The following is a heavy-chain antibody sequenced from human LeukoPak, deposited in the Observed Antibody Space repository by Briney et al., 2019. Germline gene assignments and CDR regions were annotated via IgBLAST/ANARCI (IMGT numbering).Heavy chain of an antibody. Sequence: SGTLSLTCAVWGVSISSGNWWTWVRQSPGKGLEWIGETHRSGDTKYNPSLTGRATMSMDISKNHLSLNLISVTAADTAMYYCARGGLGDRVDYWGQGTLVTVSS. J-gene: IGHJ4*02. D-gene: IGHD3-10*01. V-gene: IGHV4-4*02. CDR2: THRSGDT. CDR3: ARGGLGDRVDY. CDR1: GVSISSGNW.